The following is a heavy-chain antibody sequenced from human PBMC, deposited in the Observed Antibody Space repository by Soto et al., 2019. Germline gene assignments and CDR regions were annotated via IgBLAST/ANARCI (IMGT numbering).Heavy chain of an antibody. CDR3: ARTLYSSGWYPTSFDY. D-gene: IGHD6-19*01. Sequence: SETLSLTCTVSGGSISSYYWSWIRQPPGKGLEWIGYIYYSGSTNYNPSLKSRVTISVDTSKNQFSLKLSSVTAADTAVYYCARTLYSSGWYPTSFDYWGQGTLVTVSS. CDR2: IYYSGST. CDR1: GGSISSYY. V-gene: IGHV4-59*01. J-gene: IGHJ4*02.